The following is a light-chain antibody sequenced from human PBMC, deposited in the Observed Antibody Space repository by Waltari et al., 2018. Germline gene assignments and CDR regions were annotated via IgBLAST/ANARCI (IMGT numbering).Light chain of an antibody. V-gene: IGLV1-47*01. Sequence: QSVLTQPPSASGTPGQTVTISCSGSSSNIGSIYVYWYQQFPGTAPKPLIYRNNQRPSGVPDRISGSKTGTSASLAISGLRSEDESDYYCSTWDDTLSGPVFGGGTKLTVL. J-gene: IGLJ3*02. CDR1: SSNIGSIY. CDR3: STWDDTLSGPV. CDR2: RNN.